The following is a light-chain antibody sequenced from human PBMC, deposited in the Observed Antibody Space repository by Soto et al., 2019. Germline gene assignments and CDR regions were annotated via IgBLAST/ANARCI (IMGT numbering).Light chain of an antibody. Sequence: QSALTQPASVSGSPGQSITISCTGTSSDVGGYNYVSWYQQHPGKAPKLMIYEVSNRPSGVSNRFSGSKSGNTASLTISGLQAEDEADYYCSSYTSSSTRVFGTGTKDRP. CDR1: SSDVGGYNY. CDR2: EVS. CDR3: SSYTSSSTRV. V-gene: IGLV2-14*01. J-gene: IGLJ1*01.